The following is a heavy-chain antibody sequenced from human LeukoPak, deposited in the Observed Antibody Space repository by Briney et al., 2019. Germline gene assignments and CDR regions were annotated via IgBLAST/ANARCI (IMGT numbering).Heavy chain of an antibody. Sequence: ASVKVSCKVSGYTFTDYYMHWVQQAPGKGLEWMGLVDPEDGETIYAEKFQGRVTITADTSTDTAYMELSSLRPEDTAVYYCATDLRGYSYGQIDYWGQGTLVTVSS. CDR3: ATDLRGYSYGQIDY. V-gene: IGHV1-69-2*01. CDR1: GYTFTDYY. CDR2: VDPEDGET. J-gene: IGHJ4*02. D-gene: IGHD5-18*01.